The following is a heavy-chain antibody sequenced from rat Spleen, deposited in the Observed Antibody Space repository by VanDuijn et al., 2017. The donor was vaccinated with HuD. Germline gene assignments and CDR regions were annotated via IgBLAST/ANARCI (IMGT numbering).Heavy chain of an antibody. J-gene: IGHJ3*01. Sequence: EVQLVESGGGLVQPGRSLKLSCAASGFTFSNYGMAWVRQAPTKGLEWVATISYDGSSTYYRDSVKGRFTSSRDNAESTLYLQMDSLMSEDTATYYCTTHGPRVSRFAAWGRGTLVTVSS. V-gene: IGHV5-29*01. CDR2: ISYDGSST. CDR1: GFTFSNYG. CDR3: TTHGPRVSRFAA. D-gene: IGHD3-8*01.